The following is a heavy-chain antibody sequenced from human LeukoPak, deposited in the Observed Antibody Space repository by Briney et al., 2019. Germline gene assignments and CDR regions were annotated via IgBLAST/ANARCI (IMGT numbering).Heavy chain of an antibody. D-gene: IGHD6-19*01. CDR1: GFTFSSYA. CDR3: AKNRIAVYDAFDI. Sequence: GGSLRLSCAASGFTFSSYAMRWVRQAPGKGLEWVSAISGSGGSTYYADSVKGRFTISRDNSKNTLYLQMNSLRAEDTAVYYCAKNRIAVYDAFDIWGQGTMVTVSS. J-gene: IGHJ3*02. CDR2: ISGSGGST. V-gene: IGHV3-23*01.